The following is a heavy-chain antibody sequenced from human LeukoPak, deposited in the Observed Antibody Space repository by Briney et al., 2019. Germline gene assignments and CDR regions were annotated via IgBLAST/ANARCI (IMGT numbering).Heavy chain of an antibody. J-gene: IGHJ3*02. CDR2: IYTSGST. D-gene: IGHD2-15*01. CDR1: GGSISSYY. CDR3: ARWWSLGKAFDI. V-gene: IGHV4-4*07. Sequence: SGTLSLTCTVSGGSISSYYWSWIRQPAGKGLEWIGRIYTSGSTNYNPSLKSRVTLSVDTSKNQFSLKLSSVTAADTAVYYCARWWSLGKAFDIWGQGTMVTVSS.